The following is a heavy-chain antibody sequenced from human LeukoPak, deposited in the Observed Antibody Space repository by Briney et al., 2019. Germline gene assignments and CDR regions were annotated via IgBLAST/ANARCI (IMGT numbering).Heavy chain of an antibody. J-gene: IGHJ5*02. CDR2: IYPGDSDT. CDR1: GXSFTSYC. CDR3: ARRIVGATARFDP. D-gene: IGHD1-26*01. V-gene: IGHV5-51*01. Sequence: GESLKISFKGSGXSFTSYCIGWVRQMPGKGLEWMGIIYPGDSDTRYSPSFQGQVTISADKSISTAYLQWSSLKASDTAMYYCARRIVGATARFDPWGQGTLVTVSS.